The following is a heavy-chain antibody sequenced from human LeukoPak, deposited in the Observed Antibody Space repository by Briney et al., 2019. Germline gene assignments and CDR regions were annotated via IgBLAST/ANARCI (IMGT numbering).Heavy chain of an antibody. CDR1: GFTFSSYW. J-gene: IGHJ3*02. CDR3: ARKRHSPSSYDYVWGSYLSI. Sequence: GGSLRLSCAASGFTFSSYWMHWVRQAPGKGLVWVSRINSDGSSTSYADSVKGRFTISRDNAKNTLYLQMNSLRAEDTAVYYCARKRHSPSSYDYVWGSYLSIWGQGTMVTVSS. V-gene: IGHV3-74*01. D-gene: IGHD3-16*02. CDR2: INSDGSST.